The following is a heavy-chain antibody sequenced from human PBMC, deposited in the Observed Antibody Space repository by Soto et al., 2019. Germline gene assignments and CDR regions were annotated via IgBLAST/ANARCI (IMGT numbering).Heavy chain of an antibody. V-gene: IGHV4-34*01. J-gene: IGHJ2*01. D-gene: IGHD2-21*01. Sequence: SETLSLTCAVSGGSFSGYYWTWIRQPPGTGLEWIGEINHSGSTNYNPSLKSRVTISVDTSKNQFSLKLTSVTAAFFFVIHRPPKNTIFPFAYF. CDR1: GGSFSGYY. CDR2: INHSGST. CDR3: PPKNTIFPFAYF.